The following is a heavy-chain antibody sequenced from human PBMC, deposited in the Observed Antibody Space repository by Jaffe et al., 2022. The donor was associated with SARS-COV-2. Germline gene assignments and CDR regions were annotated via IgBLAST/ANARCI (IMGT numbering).Heavy chain of an antibody. D-gene: IGHD2-2*01. CDR1: GGSISGYY. V-gene: IGHV4-59*01. CDR3: ARSDYCSGISCYYYY. CDR2: VDYSGST. J-gene: IGHJ4*02. Sequence: QVQLQESGPGLVKPSETLSLTCTVSGGSISGYYWTWIRQPPGKGLEWIGNVDYSGSTNYSPSLKSRVTISVDTSKNQFSLKLNSVTAADTAVYYCARSDYCSGISCYYYYWGQGTLVTVSS.